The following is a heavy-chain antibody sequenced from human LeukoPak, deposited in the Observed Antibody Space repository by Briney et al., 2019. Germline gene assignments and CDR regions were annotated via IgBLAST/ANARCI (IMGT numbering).Heavy chain of an antibody. CDR2: INHSGST. J-gene: IGHJ4*02. CDR1: GGSFSGYY. D-gene: IGHD3-10*01. V-gene: IGHV4-34*01. Sequence: SETLSLTCAVYGGSFSGYYWSWIRQPPGKGLEWVGEINHSGSTNYNPSLKSRVTISVDTSKNQFSLNLRSVAAADTAVYYCAKVAKYYYGSETYFFFDHWGQGTLVTVSS. CDR3: AKVAKYYYGSETYFFFDH.